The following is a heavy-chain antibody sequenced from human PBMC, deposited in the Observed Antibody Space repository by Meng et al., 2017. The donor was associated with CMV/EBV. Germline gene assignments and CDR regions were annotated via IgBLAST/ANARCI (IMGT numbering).Heavy chain of an antibody. Sequence: GESLKISCAASGFTVSSNYMSWVRQAPGKGLEWVSVIYSCGSTYYADSVKGRFTISRDNARNSLYLQMSNLRAEDTAIYYCTVGPFDYWGQGSLVTVSS. V-gene: IGHV3-66*03. D-gene: IGHD4-23*01. J-gene: IGHJ4*02. CDR3: TVGPFDY. CDR1: GFTVSSNY. CDR2: IYSCGST.